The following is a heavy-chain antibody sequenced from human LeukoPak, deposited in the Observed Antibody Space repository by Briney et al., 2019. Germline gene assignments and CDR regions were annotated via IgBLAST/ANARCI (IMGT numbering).Heavy chain of an antibody. V-gene: IGHV3-30*02. D-gene: IGHD6-13*01. CDR2: IRNDGTNK. CDR1: GFTFGSYG. J-gene: IGHJ4*02. CDR3: AKVLSSSWGYFDS. Sequence: GGSLRLSCAASGFTFGSYGMPWVRQAPGKGLEWVAFIRNDGTNKYYADSVKGRFTISRDNSKNTLYLQMNSQRAEDTAVYNCAKVLSSSWGYFDSWGQGTLVTVSS.